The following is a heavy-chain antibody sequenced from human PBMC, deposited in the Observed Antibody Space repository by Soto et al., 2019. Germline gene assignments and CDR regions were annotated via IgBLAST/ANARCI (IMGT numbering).Heavy chain of an antibody. Sequence: GGSLRLSCAASGFTFSDYYMSWIRQAPGKGLEWVSYISSSGSTIYYADSVKGRFTISRDNAKNSLYLQMNSLRAEDTAVYYCASVKRSYRGCFDYWGQGTLVTVSS. D-gene: IGHD3-10*01. CDR1: GFTFSDYY. CDR2: ISSSGSTI. CDR3: ASVKRSYRGCFDY. V-gene: IGHV3-11*01. J-gene: IGHJ4*02.